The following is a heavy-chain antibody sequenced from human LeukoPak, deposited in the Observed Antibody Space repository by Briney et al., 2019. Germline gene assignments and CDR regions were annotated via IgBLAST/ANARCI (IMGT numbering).Heavy chain of an antibody. CDR2: IYTSGST. D-gene: IGHD5-18*01. CDR3: ARDRGYSFLNWFDP. V-gene: IGHV4-4*07. J-gene: IGHJ5*02. Sequence: PSETLSLTCTVSGGSISSYYWSWIRQPAGKGLEWIGRIYTSGSTNYNPSLKSRVTMSVDTSKNQFSLKLSSVTAADTAVYYCARDRGYSFLNWFDPWGQGTLVTVSS. CDR1: GGSISSYY.